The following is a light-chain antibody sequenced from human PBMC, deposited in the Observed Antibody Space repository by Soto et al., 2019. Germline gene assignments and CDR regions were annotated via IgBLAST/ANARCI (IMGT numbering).Light chain of an antibody. Sequence: DIQMTQSPSSVSASVGDRVIITCRARQDITNWLAWYQQKPGKAPKVLIYAASSLESGVPSRFSGSGSGTEYTLTISSLQPEDFATYHCQQAKTFPLTFGGGTKVENK. CDR3: QQAKTFPLT. J-gene: IGKJ4*01. CDR2: AAS. CDR1: QDITNW. V-gene: IGKV1D-12*01.